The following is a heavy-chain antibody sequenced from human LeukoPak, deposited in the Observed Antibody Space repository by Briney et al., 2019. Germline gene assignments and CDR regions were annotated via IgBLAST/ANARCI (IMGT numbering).Heavy chain of an antibody. D-gene: IGHD3-10*01. CDR1: GFTFSSYG. CDR3: AKDHKYYGSGSYYRADY. V-gene: IGHV3-30*18. Sequence: GRSLRLSCAASGFTFSSYGMHWVRQAPGKGLEWVAVISYDGSNKYYADSVKGRFTISRDNSKNTLYLQMNSLRAEDTAVYYCAKDHKYYGSGSYYRADYWGQGTLVTVSS. CDR2: ISYDGSNK. J-gene: IGHJ4*02.